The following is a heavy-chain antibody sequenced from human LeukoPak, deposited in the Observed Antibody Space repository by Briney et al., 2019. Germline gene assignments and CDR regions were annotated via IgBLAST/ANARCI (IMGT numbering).Heavy chain of an antibody. CDR1: GGSFSGYY. V-gene: IGHV4-34*01. D-gene: IGHD2-21*01. CDR2: INHSGST. Sequence: SETLSLTCAVYGGSFSGYYWSWIRQPPGKGLEWIGEINHSGSTNYNPSLKSRVAISVDTSKNQFSLKLSSVTAADTAVYYCARGGIAYNYWGQGTLVTVSS. CDR3: ARGGIAYNY. J-gene: IGHJ4*02.